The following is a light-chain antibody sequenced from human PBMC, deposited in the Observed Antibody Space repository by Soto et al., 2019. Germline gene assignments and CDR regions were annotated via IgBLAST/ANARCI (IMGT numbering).Light chain of an antibody. J-gene: IGKJ1*01. CDR1: QSVSRY. V-gene: IGKV1-5*03. CDR3: PQYSNYSAE. Sequence: EIQMTQSPSTLSASVGERVTVTFRASQSVSRYLAWYQHQPGKAPKLLIYKASTRKSGIPSRFSGSGSGTDFTLTISSLQPDDFAPYYCPQYSNYSAEFGQGTNLEIK. CDR2: KAS.